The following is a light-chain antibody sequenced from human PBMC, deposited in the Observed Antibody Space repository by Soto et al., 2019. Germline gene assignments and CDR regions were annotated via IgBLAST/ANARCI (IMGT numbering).Light chain of an antibody. CDR2: EVN. J-gene: IGLJ1*01. CDR1: SSDVGGYNY. CDR3: SSYTSSNTYV. Sequence: QSALTQPASVSGSPGQSITISCTGTSSDVGGYNYVSWYQQHPGKAPKLLIYEVNNRPSGVSNRFSGSKSGNVASLTISGLQAEDEADYYCSSYTSSNTYVFGTGTKVTVL. V-gene: IGLV2-14*01.